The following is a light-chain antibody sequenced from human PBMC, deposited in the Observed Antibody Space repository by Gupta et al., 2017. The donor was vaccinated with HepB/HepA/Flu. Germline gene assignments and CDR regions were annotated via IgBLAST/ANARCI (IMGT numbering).Light chain of an antibody. V-gene: IGKV3-15*01. Sequence: EIVMTKSPATLSVSPGERATLSCRASQIINNNFLAWYQQKPGQAPRLLIYGASTRATDIPARFSGSGSGTEFTLTISSLQSEDFAVYYCQQYTNWPLTFGGGTTVEIK. CDR1: QIINNN. J-gene: IGKJ4*01. CDR3: QQYTNWPLT. CDR2: GAS.